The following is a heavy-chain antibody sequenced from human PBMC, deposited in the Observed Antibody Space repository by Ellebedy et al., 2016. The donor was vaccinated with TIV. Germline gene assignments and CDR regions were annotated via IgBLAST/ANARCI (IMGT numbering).Heavy chain of an antibody. CDR2: ISGSGGST. Sequence: GESLKISCAASGFTFSNDAMNWVSQAPGKGLEWVSTISGSGGSTYYADSVKGRFTISRDNSKNTLYLQMNSLRAEDTALYYCAKYPTTAGRRIDYWGQGTLVTVSS. CDR1: GFTFSNDA. D-gene: IGHD6-13*01. J-gene: IGHJ4*02. CDR3: AKYPTTAGRRIDY. V-gene: IGHV3-23*01.